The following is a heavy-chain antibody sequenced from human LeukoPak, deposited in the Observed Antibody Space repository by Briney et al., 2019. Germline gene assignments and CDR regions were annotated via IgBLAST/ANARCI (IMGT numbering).Heavy chain of an antibody. CDR3: VRGHRGAAAGTWAWFDP. D-gene: IGHD6-13*01. J-gene: IGHJ5*02. CDR1: GGSFSGYY. Sequence: SETLSLTCAVYGGSFSGYYWSWIRQPPGKGLEWIGEINHSGSTNYNPSLKSRVTISVDTSKNQFSLKLSSVTAADTAVYYCVRGHRGAAAGTWAWFDPWGQGTLVTVSS. V-gene: IGHV4-34*01. CDR2: INHSGST.